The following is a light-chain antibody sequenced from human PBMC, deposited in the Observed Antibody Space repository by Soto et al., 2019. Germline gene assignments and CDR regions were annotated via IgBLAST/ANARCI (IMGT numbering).Light chain of an antibody. Sequence: IQLTQSPSSLSASVGDRVTITCRASQGISSYLAWHQQKPGKAPKLLIYAASTLQSGVPSRFSGSGSGTDFTLTISSLQPEDFETYDWQQLNSYPITVGHETRLEIK. CDR1: QGISSY. CDR2: AAS. CDR3: QQLNSYPIT. V-gene: IGKV1-9*01. J-gene: IGKJ5*01.